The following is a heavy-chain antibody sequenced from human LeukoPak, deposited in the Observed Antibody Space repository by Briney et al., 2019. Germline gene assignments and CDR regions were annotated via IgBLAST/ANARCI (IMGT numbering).Heavy chain of an antibody. J-gene: IGHJ4*02. CDR3: ARHRRDYYGSGRMYYFDY. CDR2: INHSGST. CDR1: GGSFSGYY. D-gene: IGHD3-10*01. Sequence: PSETLSLTCAVYGGSFSGYYWSWIRQPPGKGLEWIGGINHSGSTNYNPSLKSRVTISVDTSKNQFSLKLSSVTAADTAVYYCARHRRDYYGSGRMYYFDYWGQGTLVTVSS. V-gene: IGHV4-34*01.